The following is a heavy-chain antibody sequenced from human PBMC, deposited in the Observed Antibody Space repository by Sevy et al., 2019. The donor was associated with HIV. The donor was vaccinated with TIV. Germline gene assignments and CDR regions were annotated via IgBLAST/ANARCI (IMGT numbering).Heavy chain of an antibody. Sequence: GGSLRLSCAASGFTVSSNYMSWVRQAPGKGLEWVSVIYSGGSTYYADSVKGRFTISRDNSKNTLYLKMNSLRAEDTAVYYCARGGNNWNYASYYYYGMDVWGQGTTVTVSS. J-gene: IGHJ6*02. CDR3: ARGGNNWNYASYYYYGMDV. CDR2: IYSGGST. CDR1: GFTVSSNY. D-gene: IGHD1-7*01. V-gene: IGHV3-53*01.